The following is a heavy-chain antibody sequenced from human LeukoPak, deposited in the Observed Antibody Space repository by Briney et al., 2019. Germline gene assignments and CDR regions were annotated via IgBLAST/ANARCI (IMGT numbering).Heavy chain of an antibody. Sequence: GASVKVSCKASGYTFTSYDINWVRQATGQGLEWMGWMNPNSGNTGYAQKFQGRVTITRNTSISTAYMELSSLRSEDTAVYYCARDLRRDQYYYYYYMDVWGKGTTVTVSS. J-gene: IGHJ6*03. CDR3: ARDLRRDQYYYYYYMDV. CDR2: MNPNSGNT. V-gene: IGHV1-8*03. CDR1: GYTFTSYD.